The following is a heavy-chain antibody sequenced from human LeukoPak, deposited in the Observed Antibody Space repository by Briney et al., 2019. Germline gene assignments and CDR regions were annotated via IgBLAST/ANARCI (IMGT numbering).Heavy chain of an antibody. CDR1: GGSISSSSYY. D-gene: IGHD5-24*01. Sequence: PSETLSLTCTVFGGSISSSSYYWGWIRQPPGKGLEWIGSIYYSGSTYYNPSLKSRVTISVDTSKNQFSLKLSSVTAADTAVYYCARGEMATIEDAFDIWGQGTMVTVSS. CDR2: IYYSGST. J-gene: IGHJ3*02. V-gene: IGHV4-39*07. CDR3: ARGEMATIEDAFDI.